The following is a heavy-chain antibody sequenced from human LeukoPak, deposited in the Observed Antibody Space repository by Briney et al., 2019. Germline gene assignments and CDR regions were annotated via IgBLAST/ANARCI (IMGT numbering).Heavy chain of an antibody. Sequence: SETLSLTCTVSGGSISSYYWSWIRQPPGKGLEWIGYIYYSGSTNYNPSLKSRVTISVDTSKNQFSLKLSSVTAADTAVYYCARVGRYYYGSGSYYKDYWGQGTLVTVSS. CDR3: ARVGRYYYGSGSYYKDY. CDR1: GGSISSYY. CDR2: IYYSGST. D-gene: IGHD3-10*01. J-gene: IGHJ4*02. V-gene: IGHV4-59*12.